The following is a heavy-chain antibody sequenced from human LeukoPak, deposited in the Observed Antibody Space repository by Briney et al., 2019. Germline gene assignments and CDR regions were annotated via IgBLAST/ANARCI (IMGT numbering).Heavy chain of an antibody. V-gene: IGHV4-39*01. J-gene: IGHJ4*02. Sequence: SETLSLTCTVSGGSISSNSYYWGWIRQPPGKGLEWIGTIFYSGGTYYNPSLKSRVTISVDTSKNQFSLKLSSVTAADTAVYYCARRPGSGWSFDYWGQGTLVTVSS. D-gene: IGHD6-19*01. CDR1: GGSISSNSYY. CDR2: IFYSGGT. CDR3: ARRPGSGWSFDY.